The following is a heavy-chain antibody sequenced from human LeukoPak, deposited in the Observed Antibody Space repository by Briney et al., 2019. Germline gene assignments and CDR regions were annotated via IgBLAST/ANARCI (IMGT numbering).Heavy chain of an antibody. CDR3: ARDLITIATPYFDY. V-gene: IGHV1-2*04. D-gene: IGHD2-21*01. CDR2: INPNSGGT. CDR1: GYTFTGYY. J-gene: IGHJ4*02. Sequence: GASVKVSCKASGYTFTGYYIHWVRQAPGQGPEWMGWINPNSGGTNYAEKFQGWVTMTRDTSISTAYMELSRLRSDDTAVYYCARDLITIATPYFDYWGQGTLVTVSS.